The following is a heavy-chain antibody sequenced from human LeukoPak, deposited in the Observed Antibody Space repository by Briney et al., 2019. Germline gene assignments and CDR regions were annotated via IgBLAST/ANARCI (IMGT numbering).Heavy chain of an antibody. Sequence: PGGSLRLSCAASGFTVSSNYMSWVRQAPGKGLEWVSVIYSGGSTYYADSVKGRFTISRDNAKNSLYLQMNSLRAEDMALYYCAKDIGPVWDGGNSGDDAFDIWGQGTMVTVSS. D-gene: IGHD4-23*01. J-gene: IGHJ3*02. CDR1: GFTVSSNY. CDR3: AKDIGPVWDGGNSGDDAFDI. V-gene: IGHV3-53*05. CDR2: IYSGGST.